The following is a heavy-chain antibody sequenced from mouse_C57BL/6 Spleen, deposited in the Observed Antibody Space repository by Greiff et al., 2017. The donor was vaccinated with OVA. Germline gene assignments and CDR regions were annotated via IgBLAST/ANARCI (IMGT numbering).Heavy chain of an antibody. CDR3: ASGTVVADYYAMDY. Sequence: VQLKESGAELVKPGASVKLSCTASGFNIKDYYMHWVKQRTEQGLEWIGRIDPEDGETKYAPKFQGKATITADTSSNTAYLQLSSLTSEDTAVYYCASGTVVADYYAMDYWGLGASGTVSS. V-gene: IGHV14-2*01. CDR2: IDPEDGET. D-gene: IGHD1-1*01. J-gene: IGHJ4*01. CDR1: GFNIKDYY.